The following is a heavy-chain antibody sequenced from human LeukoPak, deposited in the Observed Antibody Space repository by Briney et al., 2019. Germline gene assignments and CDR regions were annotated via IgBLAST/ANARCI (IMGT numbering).Heavy chain of an antibody. D-gene: IGHD6-13*01. V-gene: IGHV1-8*01. CDR3: ASRVAAAGTWSDY. CDR1: GYTFTSYD. CDR2: MNPNSGNT. Sequence: GASVKVSCXASGYTFTSYDINWVRQATGQGLEWMGWMNPNSGNTGYAQKFQGRVTMTRNTSISTAYMELSSLRSEDTAVYYCASRVAAAGTWSDYWGQGTLVTVSS. J-gene: IGHJ4*02.